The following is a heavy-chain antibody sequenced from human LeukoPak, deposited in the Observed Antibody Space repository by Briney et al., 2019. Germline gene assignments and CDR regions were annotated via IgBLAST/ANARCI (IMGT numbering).Heavy chain of an antibody. V-gene: IGHV4-39*01. CDR2: IYYSGST. CDR3: ARRDWGQYYFDY. CDR1: GGSISSSTYY. D-gene: IGHD7-27*01. Sequence: PSETLSLTCTVSGGSISSSTYYWGWIRQPPGKGLEWIGSIYYSGSTYYNPSLKSRVTISVDASKNQFSLELSSVTAADTAVYYCARRDWGQYYFDYWGQGTLVTVSS. J-gene: IGHJ4*02.